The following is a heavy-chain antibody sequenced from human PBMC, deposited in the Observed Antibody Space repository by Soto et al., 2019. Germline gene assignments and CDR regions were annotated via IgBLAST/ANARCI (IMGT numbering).Heavy chain of an antibody. CDR2: ISGYNGDT. D-gene: IGHD2-8*01. V-gene: IGHV1-18*01. CDR3: AKNGHPPYYYYGMDV. J-gene: IGHJ6*02. Sequence: ASVKVSCKASGYSFTTYGISWVRQAPEQGLEWMGWISGYNGDTNNAQKFQDRVTMTIDRSTTTAYLELRSLTSDDTAVYYCAKNGHPPYYYYGMDVWGQGTTVTVS. CDR1: GYSFTTYG.